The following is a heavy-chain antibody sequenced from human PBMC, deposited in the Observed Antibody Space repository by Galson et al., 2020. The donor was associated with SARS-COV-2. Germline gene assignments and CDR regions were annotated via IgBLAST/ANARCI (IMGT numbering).Heavy chain of an antibody. CDR3: ARDSTGWYSFDN. CDR1: GYTFTSYY. Sequence: ASVKVSCKASGYTFTSYYMNWLRQAPGQGLEWMGLIKARDGSTTYAQKFQGRVTMTRDTSRSTFYMELNSLRSEDTAMYYCARDSTGWYSFDNWGQGTLVTVSS. CDR2: IKARDGST. D-gene: IGHD6-19*01. V-gene: IGHV1-46*01. J-gene: IGHJ4*02.